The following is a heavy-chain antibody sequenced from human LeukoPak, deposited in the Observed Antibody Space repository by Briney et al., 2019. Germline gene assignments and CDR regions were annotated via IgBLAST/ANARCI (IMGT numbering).Heavy chain of an antibody. CDR2: ISAYNVNT. CDR3: ARATWANDVFDI. V-gene: IGHV1-18*01. CDR1: GYTFTSYG. D-gene: IGHD4/OR15-4a*01. J-gene: IGHJ3*02. Sequence: ASVKLSCKASGYTFTSYGISWVRQAPGQGLEWMGWISAYNVNTNYAQKLQGRVTMTTDTSTSTAYMELRSLRSDDTAVYYCARATWANDVFDIWGQGTMVTVSS.